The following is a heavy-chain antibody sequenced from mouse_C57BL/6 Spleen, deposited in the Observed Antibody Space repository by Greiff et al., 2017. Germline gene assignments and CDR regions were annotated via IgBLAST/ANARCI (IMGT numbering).Heavy chain of an antibody. Sequence: VQLQQPGAELVRPGSSVKLSCKASGYTFTSYWMHWVKQRPIQGLEWIGNIDPSDSETHYNQKFKDKATLTVDKSSSTAYMQLSSLTSEGSAVYCCARGGDGYYYFDYWGQGTTRTVSS. CDR2: IDPSDSET. CDR3: ARGGDGYYYFDY. D-gene: IGHD2-3*01. CDR1: GYTFTSYW. J-gene: IGHJ2*01. V-gene: IGHV1-52*01.